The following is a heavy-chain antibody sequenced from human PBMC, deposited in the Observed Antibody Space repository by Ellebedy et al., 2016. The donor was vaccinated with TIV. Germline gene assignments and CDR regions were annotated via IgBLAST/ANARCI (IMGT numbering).Heavy chain of an antibody. CDR1: RFTFSSYW. CDR2: INQDGSEK. J-gene: IGHJ3*02. D-gene: IGHD4-17*01. CDR3: ATDGSYGDYLSPTHAFVI. V-gene: IGHV3-7*01. Sequence: GGSLRLSCAASRFTFSSYWMSWVRQAPGKGLEWVANINQDGSEKHYVDSVKGRFTISRDNAKNSLFLQMNSLRAEDTAVYYCATDGSYGDYLSPTHAFVIWGQGTMVTVFS.